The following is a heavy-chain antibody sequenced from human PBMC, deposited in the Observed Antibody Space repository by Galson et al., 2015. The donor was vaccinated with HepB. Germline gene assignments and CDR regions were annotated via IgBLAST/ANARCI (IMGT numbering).Heavy chain of an antibody. CDR1: GDPFTNFP. Sequence: SVKVSCKASGDPFTNFPISWVRQAPGQGLEWMGGISPDLNTADYAQKFQDRVTITADKHTRTVFMELSSVTSEDTAVYYCASDRGYCTSDTCYESGRYFDNWGQGTLVTVSS. CDR3: ASDRGYCTSDTCYESGRYFDN. D-gene: IGHD2-2*01. J-gene: IGHJ4*02. V-gene: IGHV1-69*10. CDR2: ISPDLNTA.